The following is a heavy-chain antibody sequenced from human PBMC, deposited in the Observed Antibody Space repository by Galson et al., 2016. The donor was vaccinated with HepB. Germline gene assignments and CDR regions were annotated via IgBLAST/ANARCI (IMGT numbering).Heavy chain of an antibody. CDR3: ARDRYSSVWADALDI. J-gene: IGHJ3*02. V-gene: IGHV3-21*01. D-gene: IGHD6-19*01. CDR2: ISSSSSDI. Sequence: SLRLSCAASGFSFSRNSMNWVRQAPGKGLEWVSSISSSSSDIYYADSVKGRFTISRDNAKNSLYLQMNSLRAEDTAVYYCARDRYSSVWADALDIWGQGTMVTVSS. CDR1: GFSFSRNS.